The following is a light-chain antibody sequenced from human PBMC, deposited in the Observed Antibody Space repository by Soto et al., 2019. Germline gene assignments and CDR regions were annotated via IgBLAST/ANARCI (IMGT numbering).Light chain of an antibody. J-gene: IGKJ1*01. CDR1: QSVSSN. Sequence: EIVLTPSPGTLSVSPMERATLSCRASQSVSSNLAWYQQKPGQAPRRLIFGASIRATGIPDRFSGSGSGTDFTLTISGLEPEDFAVYYCQQYGSSPSTFGQGTKVDIK. CDR2: GAS. CDR3: QQYGSSPST. V-gene: IGKV3-20*01.